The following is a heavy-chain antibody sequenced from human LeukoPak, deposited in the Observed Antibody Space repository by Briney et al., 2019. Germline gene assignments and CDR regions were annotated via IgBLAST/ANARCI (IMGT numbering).Heavy chain of an antibody. V-gene: IGHV3-21*01. CDR1: GFTFSSYS. CDR3: ARERRSVVITTDAFDI. Sequence: PGGSLRLSCAASGFTFSSYSMNWVRQAPGKGLEWVSPISSSSSYIYYADSVKGRFTISRDNAKNSLYLQMNSLRAEDTAVYYCARERRSVVITTDAFDIWGQGTMVTVSS. J-gene: IGHJ3*02. D-gene: IGHD3-22*01. CDR2: ISSSSSYI.